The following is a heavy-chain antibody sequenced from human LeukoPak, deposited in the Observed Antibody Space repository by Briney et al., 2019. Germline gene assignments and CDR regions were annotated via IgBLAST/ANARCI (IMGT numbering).Heavy chain of an antibody. J-gene: IGHJ3*02. D-gene: IGHD2-15*01. V-gene: IGHV3-74*01. CDR3: VREGGGSFLDSFDI. CDR1: GFTFSNYA. Sequence: GGSLRLSCVASGFTFSNYAMSWVRQAPGKGLVWVSRINSDGLITNYADSVKGRFTVSRDNPKNTLYLQMNSLRVEDTAVYYCVREGGGSFLDSFDIWGQGKLVTVSS. CDR2: INSDGLIT.